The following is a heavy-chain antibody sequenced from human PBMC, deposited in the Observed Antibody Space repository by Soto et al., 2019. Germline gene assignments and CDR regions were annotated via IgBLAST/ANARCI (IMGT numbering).Heavy chain of an antibody. CDR3: AASTVTTYYYCYGMDV. J-gene: IGHJ6*02. V-gene: IGHV1-58*01. Sequence: SVKISCKASGFTFTSSAVQWVRQARGQRLEWIGWIVVGSGNTNYAQKFQERVTITRDMSTSTAYMELSSLRSEDTAVYYCAASTVTTYYYCYGMDVWGQGTTVTVSS. CDR2: IVVGSGNT. D-gene: IGHD4-17*01. CDR1: GFTFTSSA.